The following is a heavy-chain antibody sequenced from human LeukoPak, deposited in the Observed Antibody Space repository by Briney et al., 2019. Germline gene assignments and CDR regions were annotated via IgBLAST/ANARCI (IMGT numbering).Heavy chain of an antibody. V-gene: IGHV3-30*18. CDR3: AKAPVTTCRGAYCYPFDY. Sequence: GGSLRLSCAASGFTFSSHDMHWVRQAPGKGLEWVAFISYDGGKKDYADSVKGRFTISRDSSKNTLFLQMNRLRPEDAAVYYCAKAPVTTCRGAYCYPFDYWGQGTLVTVSS. CDR2: ISYDGGKK. D-gene: IGHD2-21*01. J-gene: IGHJ4*02. CDR1: GFTFSSHD.